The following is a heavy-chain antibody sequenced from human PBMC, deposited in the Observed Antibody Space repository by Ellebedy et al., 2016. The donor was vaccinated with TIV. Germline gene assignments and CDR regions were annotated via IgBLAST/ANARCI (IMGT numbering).Heavy chain of an antibody. CDR2: ISPGSTYI. Sequence: GGSLRLXXAASGFTFKPYTMNWVRQAPGKGLEWVSSISPGSTYIYYADSVKGRFTISRDNAKNSVYLQMNSLRAEDTAVYYCARDASGSYYAEFVWFDPWGQGTLVTVSS. J-gene: IGHJ5*02. CDR3: ARDASGSYYAEFVWFDP. CDR1: GFTFKPYT. V-gene: IGHV3-21*01. D-gene: IGHD3-10*01.